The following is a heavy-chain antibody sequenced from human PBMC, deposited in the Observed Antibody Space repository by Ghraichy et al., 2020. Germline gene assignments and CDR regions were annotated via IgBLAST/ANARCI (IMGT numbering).Heavy chain of an antibody. CDR3: AVGSGY. CDR2: ISSSGDTT. J-gene: IGHJ4*02. D-gene: IGHD2-15*01. V-gene: IGHV3-48*02. Sequence: GGSLRLSCAASGFTFSNYTMNWVRQAPGKGLEWVSYISSSGDTTYYEDSVKGRFTISRDNDKNSLYLQMNLLRDEDTAVYYCAVGSGYWGQGTLVTVSS. CDR1: GFTFSNYT.